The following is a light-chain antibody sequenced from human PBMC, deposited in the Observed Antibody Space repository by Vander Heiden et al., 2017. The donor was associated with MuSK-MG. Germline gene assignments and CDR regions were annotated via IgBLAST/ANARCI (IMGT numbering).Light chain of an antibody. CDR2: AAS. CDR3: QQYYSYSLT. V-gene: IGKV1-8*01. J-gene: IGKJ4*01. Sequence: AIRMTQSPSSFSASTGDRVTITCRARQGISSYVAWYQQKPGKAPKLLIDAASTWQRGGRSRFSGSGSGTDFTLTISCLQSEDFATYYCQQYYSYSLTFGGGTKVEIK. CDR1: QGISSY.